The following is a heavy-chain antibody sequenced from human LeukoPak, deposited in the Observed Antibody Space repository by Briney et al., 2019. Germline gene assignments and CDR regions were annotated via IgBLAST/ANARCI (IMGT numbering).Heavy chain of an antibody. D-gene: IGHD2-21*02. CDR2: IIPIFGAA. V-gene: IGHV1-69*13. Sequence: GASVKVSCKASEDTFSRNAISWVRQAPGQGLEWMGGIIPIFGAANYAQEFQGRVTITADESTTTVFMELSSLRSEDTAVYYCARRDCGGDCYSSYYYYYGTHVWGQGTTVIVSS. CDR3: ARRDCGGDCYSSYYYYYGTHV. J-gene: IGHJ6*02. CDR1: EDTFSRNA.